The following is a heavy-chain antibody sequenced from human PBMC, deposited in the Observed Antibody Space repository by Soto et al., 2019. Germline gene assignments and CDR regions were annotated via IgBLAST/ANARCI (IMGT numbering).Heavy chain of an antibody. V-gene: IGHV3-23*01. CDR2: ISGSGGST. CDR3: AKDSWNDILTGYLRYYYGMDV. J-gene: IGHJ6*02. D-gene: IGHD3-9*01. CDR1: GFTFSSYA. Sequence: PGGSLKLSCAASGFTFSSYAMSWVRQAPGKGLEWVSAISGSGGSTYYADSVKGRFTISRDNSKNTLYLQMNSLRAEDTAVYYCAKDSWNDILTGYLRYYYGMDVWGQGTTVTVSS.